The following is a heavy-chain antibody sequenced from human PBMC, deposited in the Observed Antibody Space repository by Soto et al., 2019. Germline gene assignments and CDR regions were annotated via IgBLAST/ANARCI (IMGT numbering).Heavy chain of an antibody. V-gene: IGHV3-30*18. CDR3: ANVDDILTGPPRD. CDR1: GFTFSSYG. J-gene: IGHJ4*02. Sequence: QVQLVESGGGVVQPGRSLRLSCAASGFTFSSYGMHWVRQAPGKGLEWVAVISYDGSNKYYADSVKGRFTISRDNSKNTLYLQTNSLRAEDTAVYYCANVDDILTGPPRDWGQGTLVTVSS. D-gene: IGHD3-9*01. CDR2: ISYDGSNK.